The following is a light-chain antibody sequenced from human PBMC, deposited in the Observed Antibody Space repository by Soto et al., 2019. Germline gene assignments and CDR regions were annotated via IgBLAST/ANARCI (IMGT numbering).Light chain of an antibody. J-gene: IGKJ2*01. CDR3: QQYNSYPGGWYT. V-gene: IGKV1-5*03. CDR2: KAS. Sequence: DIQMTQSPSTLSASVGDRVTITCRASQSISSWLAWYQQKPGKAPKLLIYKASSLESGVPSRFSGSGSGTEFTLTISSLQPDDFATYYCQQYNSYPGGWYTFGQGTKLEIK. CDR1: QSISSW.